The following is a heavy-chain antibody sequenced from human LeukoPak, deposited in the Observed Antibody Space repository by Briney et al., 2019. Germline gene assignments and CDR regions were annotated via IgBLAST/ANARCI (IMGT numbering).Heavy chain of an antibody. CDR3: ARRWQLPKYYFDY. CDR1: GGSISYFY. D-gene: IGHD4-23*01. CDR2: IYTSGST. J-gene: IGHJ4*02. V-gene: IGHV4-4*07. Sequence: SETLSLTCTVSGGSISYFYWSWIRQPAGKGLEWIGRIYTSGSTNYNPSLKSRVTMSVDTSKKQFSLKLSSVTAADTAVYYCARRWQLPKYYFDYWGQGTLVTVSS.